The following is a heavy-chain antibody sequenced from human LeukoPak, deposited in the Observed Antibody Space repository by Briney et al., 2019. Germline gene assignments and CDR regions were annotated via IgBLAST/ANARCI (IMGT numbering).Heavy chain of an antibody. J-gene: IGHJ4*02. CDR2: IIPIFGTA. CDR1: GGTFSSYA. CDR3: ARGSRDGYKSY. D-gene: IGHD5-24*01. Sequence: ASVTVSCKASGGTFSSYAINWVRQAPGQGLEWMGGIIPIFGTANYAQKFQGRVTITADESTSTAYMELSSLRSEDTAVYYCARGSRDGYKSYWGQGTLVTVSS. V-gene: IGHV1-69*13.